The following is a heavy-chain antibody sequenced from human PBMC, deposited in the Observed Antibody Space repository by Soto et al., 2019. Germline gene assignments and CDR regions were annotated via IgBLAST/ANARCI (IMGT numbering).Heavy chain of an antibody. CDR1: GFSFSSYS. Sequence: PGGSLRLSCAASGFSFSSYSMNWVRQAPGKGLEWVSYISSSSSTIYYADSVKGRFTISRDNAKNSLYLQMNSLRAEDTAVYYCARGPDYDILTGSYNDYWGQGT. CDR2: ISSSSSTI. J-gene: IGHJ4*02. D-gene: IGHD3-9*01. V-gene: IGHV3-48*01. CDR3: ARGPDYDILTGSYNDY.